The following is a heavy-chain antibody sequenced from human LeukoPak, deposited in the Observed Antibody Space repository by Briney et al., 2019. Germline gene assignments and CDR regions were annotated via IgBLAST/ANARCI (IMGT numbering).Heavy chain of an antibody. V-gene: IGHV4-4*09. Sequence: KSSETLSLTRIVSGASNNSFYWSWLRQPPGEGLEWIGYTHPSGNSNYSPSLKSRVTISVDTSTNQFSLKLKSVTAADTAVYYCARKVPKKGWFDPWGQGTLVTVSS. J-gene: IGHJ5*02. CDR3: ARKVPKKGWFDP. CDR2: THPSGNS. CDR1: GASNNSFY.